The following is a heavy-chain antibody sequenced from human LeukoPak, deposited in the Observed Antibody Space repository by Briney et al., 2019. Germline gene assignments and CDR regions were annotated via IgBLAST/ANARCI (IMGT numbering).Heavy chain of an antibody. CDR1: GGTFSSYA. D-gene: IGHD3-22*01. CDR2: IIPIFGTA. Sequence: ASVKVSCKASGGTFSSYAISWVRRAPGQGLEWMGGIIPIFGTANYAQKFQGRVTITTDESTSTAYMELSSLRSEDTAVYYCARDLNYYDSSGYKAFDIWGQGTMVTVSS. J-gene: IGHJ3*02. V-gene: IGHV1-69*05. CDR3: ARDLNYYDSSGYKAFDI.